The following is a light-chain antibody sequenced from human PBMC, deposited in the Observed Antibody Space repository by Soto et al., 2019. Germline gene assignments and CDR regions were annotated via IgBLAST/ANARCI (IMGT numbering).Light chain of an antibody. Sequence: QSVLTQPRSVSGSPGQTVTISCTGTNSDVGGYSYVSWYQHHPGKAPKLMIDDVTKRPSGVRDRFSASKSGNTASLTISGLQAEDEADYYCCSYAGSYTYVFGTGTKVTVL. V-gene: IGLV2-11*01. CDR3: CSYAGSYTYV. CDR2: DVT. CDR1: NSDVGGYSY. J-gene: IGLJ1*01.